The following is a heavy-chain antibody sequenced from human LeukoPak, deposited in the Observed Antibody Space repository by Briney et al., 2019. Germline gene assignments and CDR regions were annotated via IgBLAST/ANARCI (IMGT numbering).Heavy chain of an antibody. Sequence: KPSETLSLTCTVSGGSISSYYWSWIRQPPGKGLEWIGYIYYSGSTNYNPSLKSRVTISVDTSKNQFSLKLSSVTAADTAVYYCAKDRSGMESSFDYWGQGTLVTVSS. J-gene: IGHJ4*02. V-gene: IGHV4-59*01. CDR2: IYYSGST. CDR3: AKDRSGMESSFDY. CDR1: GGSISSYY. D-gene: IGHD6-25*01.